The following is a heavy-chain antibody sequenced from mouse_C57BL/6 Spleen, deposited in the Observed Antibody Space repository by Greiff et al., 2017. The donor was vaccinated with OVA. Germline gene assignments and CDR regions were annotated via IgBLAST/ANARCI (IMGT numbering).Heavy chain of an antibody. CDR2: INPSTGGT. J-gene: IGHJ3*01. Sequence: VQLQQSGPELVKPGASVKISCKASGYSFTGYYMNWVKQSPEKSLEWIGEINPSTGGTTYNQKFNAKAKLTVDKLSSTAYMQLKSLTSEDSAVYYCARKYYYGSSLAYWGQGTLVTVSA. CDR3: ARKYYYGSSLAY. V-gene: IGHV1-42*01. D-gene: IGHD1-1*01. CDR1: GYSFTGYY.